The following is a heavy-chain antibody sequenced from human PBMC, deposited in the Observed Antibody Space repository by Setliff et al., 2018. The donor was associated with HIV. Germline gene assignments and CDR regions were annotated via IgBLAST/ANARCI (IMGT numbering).Heavy chain of an antibody. CDR1: GDSISSNS. CDR2: ISYSGST. J-gene: IGHJ4*01. D-gene: IGHD3-22*01. V-gene: IGHV4-59*08. Sequence: KTSETLSLTCTVSGDSISSNSWSWIRQPPGGGLEFIGYISYSGSTNYNPSLKSRITISVDTSKSQFSLKLSSVTAADTAVYYCARLMHYYDSFWVLWRENYFDSWGRGTLVTVSS. CDR3: ARLMHYYDSFWVLWRENYFDS.